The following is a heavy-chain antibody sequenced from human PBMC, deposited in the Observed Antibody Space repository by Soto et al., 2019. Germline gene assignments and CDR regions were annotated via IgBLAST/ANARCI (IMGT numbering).Heavy chain of an antibody. CDR3: AKGSIEYSASVDN. Sequence: DVQLLESGGGLVQPGGSLRLSCAASGFSFSSYAMVWVRQAPGKGLEWVAVISARGGSSYFADSVKGRFILSRDNSKNVLSLEMNSLRAEDTAIYFCAKGSIEYSASVDNWGQGTLVVVSS. J-gene: IGHJ4*02. V-gene: IGHV3-23*01. CDR1: GFSFSSYA. CDR2: ISARGGSS. D-gene: IGHD5-12*01.